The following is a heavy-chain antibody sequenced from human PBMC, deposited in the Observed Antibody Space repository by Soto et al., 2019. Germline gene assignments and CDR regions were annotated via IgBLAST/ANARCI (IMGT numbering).Heavy chain of an antibody. CDR2: IYSGGTT. CDR1: GFTVSSNY. J-gene: IGHJ4*02. V-gene: IGHV3-66*01. D-gene: IGHD3-10*01. Sequence: GGSLRLSCAASGFTVSSNYMTWVRQAPGKGLEWVSVIYSGGTTYYADSVKGSFTISRDNSKNTLDLQMNSLRAEDTAVYYCARTISMVRGVVRAHPAYFVYWGQGTLVTVSS. CDR3: ARTISMVRGVVRAHPAYFVY.